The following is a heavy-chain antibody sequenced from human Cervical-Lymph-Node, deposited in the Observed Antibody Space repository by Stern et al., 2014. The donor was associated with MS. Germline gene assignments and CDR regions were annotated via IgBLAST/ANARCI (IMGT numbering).Heavy chain of an antibody. CDR2: IDPSDPYT. J-gene: IGHJ4*02. V-gene: IGHV5-10-1*01. Sequence: VQLVQSGAEVKKPGESLRISCKGSGYRLTSYWISWVRHMPGKGLARVGRIDPSDPYTNSSPSFQGHVTISANKSISTAYLQWSSLKASDTAMYYCASMSLQLAPVGYWGQGTLVTVSS. CDR1: GYRLTSYW. CDR3: ASMSLQLAPVGY. D-gene: IGHD6-13*01.